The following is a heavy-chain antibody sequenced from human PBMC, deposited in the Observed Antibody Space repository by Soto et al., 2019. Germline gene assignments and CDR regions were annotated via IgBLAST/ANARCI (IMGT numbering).Heavy chain of an antibody. CDR2: IFYSGST. CDR1: GVSLTSGTYY. CDR3: ASTEDFFDY. Sequence: SETLSLTCSVSGVSLTSGTYYWSWIRQHPGKGLEWIGYIFYSGSTDYNPSLKSRVNISLDTSKNQFFLKLSSVTAADTAVYYCASTEDFFDYWGQGTLVTVSS. J-gene: IGHJ4*02. V-gene: IGHV4-31*03.